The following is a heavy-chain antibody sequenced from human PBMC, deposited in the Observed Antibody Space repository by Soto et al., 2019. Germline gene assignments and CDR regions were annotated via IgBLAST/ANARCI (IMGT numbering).Heavy chain of an antibody. CDR3: ARTALITIFGVSHQRWFGP. Sequence: SETLSLTCTVSGGSISSGGHYWSWIRQHPGKGLEWIGYIYHSGNAYYSSSLRSRATISVDTSKNQLSLQLNSVTAADTAAYYCARTALITIFGVSHQRWFGPWGQGTLVTVSS. D-gene: IGHD3-3*01. CDR1: GGSISSGGHY. CDR2: IYHSGNA. J-gene: IGHJ5*02. V-gene: IGHV4-31*03.